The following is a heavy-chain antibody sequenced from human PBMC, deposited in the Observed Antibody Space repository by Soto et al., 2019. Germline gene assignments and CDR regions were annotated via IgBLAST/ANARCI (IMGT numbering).Heavy chain of an antibody. J-gene: IGHJ3*02. V-gene: IGHV3-23*01. CDR3: AKTLEMATISAFDI. CDR2: ISGSGGST. CDR1: RFTFSSYT. D-gene: IGHD5-12*01. Sequence: GSLNPSSADSRFTFSSYTMSWVRPDPGKGLEWVSAISGSGGSTYYADSVKGRFTISRDNSKNTLYLQMNSLRAEDTAVYYCAKTLEMATISAFDIWGQGTMVTV.